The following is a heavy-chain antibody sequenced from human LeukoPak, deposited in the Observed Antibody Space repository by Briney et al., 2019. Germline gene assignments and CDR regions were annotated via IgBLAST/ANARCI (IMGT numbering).Heavy chain of an antibody. V-gene: IGHV4-59*08. CDR1: GGSISSYF. D-gene: IGHD5-24*01. J-gene: IGHJ4*02. CDR2: IHSTGST. CDR3: ARQDNGYPYYFDL. Sequence: PSETLSLTCTVSGGSISSYFWSWIRQFPGKGLEWIAYIHSTGSTNYNPSLKSRVAISVDTSRNHFSLKLSSVIAADTAVYYCARQDNGYPYYFDLWGQGTLVTVSS.